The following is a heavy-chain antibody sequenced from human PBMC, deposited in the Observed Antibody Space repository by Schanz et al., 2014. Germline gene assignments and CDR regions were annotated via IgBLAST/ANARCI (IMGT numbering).Heavy chain of an antibody. CDR1: GFSFSAFT. V-gene: IGHV3-21*01. D-gene: IGHD2-2*01. CDR3: ARQVRVAEDY. CDR2: ISSSGSYM. Sequence: VQLVESGGGVVQPGGSLRLSCAASGFSFSAFTLTWVRQAPGKGLEWVSSISSSGSYMYYADSVKGRFTISRDNAKNSLSLEMNSLRAEDTAIYYCARQVRVAEDYWGQGVRVTVSS. J-gene: IGHJ4*02.